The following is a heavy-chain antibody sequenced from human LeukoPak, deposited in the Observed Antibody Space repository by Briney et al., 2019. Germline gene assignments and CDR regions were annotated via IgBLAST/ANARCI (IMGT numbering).Heavy chain of an antibody. Sequence: PSETLSLTCTVSGGSISSRSYYWGWIRQPPGKGLEWIGSIYYSGSSNYNPSLKSRVTISVDTSKNQFSLKLSSVTAADTAVYYCARPELRYYDFWSGYSFDYWGQGTLVTVSS. D-gene: IGHD3-3*01. CDR3: ARPELRYYDFWSGYSFDY. J-gene: IGHJ4*02. CDR1: GGSISSRSYY. V-gene: IGHV4-39*07. CDR2: IYYSGSS.